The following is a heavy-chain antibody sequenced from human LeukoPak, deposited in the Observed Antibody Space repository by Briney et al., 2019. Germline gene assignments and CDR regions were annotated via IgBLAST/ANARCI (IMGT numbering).Heavy chain of an antibody. CDR1: GYTFTGYY. CDR2: INPNSGGT. Sequence: ASVKVSCKASGYTFTGYYTHWVRQAPGQPLEWMGWINPNSGGTNYAQKSQGRVTMTRYTCISTAYMELRRLRSNDTDVYYCAGGRNINYYYMDVWSKGSTVTISS. CDR3: AGGRNINYYYMDV. D-gene: IGHD1/OR15-1a*01. V-gene: IGHV1-2*02. J-gene: IGHJ6*03.